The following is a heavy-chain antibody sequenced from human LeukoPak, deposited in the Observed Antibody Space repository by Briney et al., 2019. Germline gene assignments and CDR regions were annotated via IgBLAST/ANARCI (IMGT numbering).Heavy chain of an antibody. CDR3: ARGTGWYDY. D-gene: IGHD6-19*01. CDR1: GGSFSCYY. Sequence: PSETLSLTCAVYGGSFSCYYWSWIRQPPGKGLEWSGEINHSGSTIYNPSLKSRVTISVDTSKNQFSLKLSSVTAADTAVYYCARGTGWYDYWGQGTLVTVSS. V-gene: IGHV4-34*01. CDR2: INHSGST. J-gene: IGHJ4*02.